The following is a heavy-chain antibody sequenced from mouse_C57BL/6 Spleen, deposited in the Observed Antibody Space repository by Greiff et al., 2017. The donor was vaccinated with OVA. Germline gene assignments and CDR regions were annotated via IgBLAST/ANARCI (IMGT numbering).Heavy chain of an antibody. J-gene: IGHJ2*01. CDR1: GYAFSSYW. CDR3: ARNYGSSYEDFDY. Sequence: QVQLQQSGAELVKPGASVKISCKASGYAFSSYWMNWVKQRPGKGLEWIGQIYPGDGDTNYNGKFKGKATLTADKSSSTAYMQLSSLTSEDSAVYFCARNYGSSYEDFDYWGQGTTLTVSS. D-gene: IGHD1-1*01. CDR2: IYPGDGDT. V-gene: IGHV1-80*01.